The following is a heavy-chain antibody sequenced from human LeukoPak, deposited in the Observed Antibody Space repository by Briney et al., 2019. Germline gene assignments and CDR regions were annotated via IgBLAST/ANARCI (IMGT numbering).Heavy chain of an antibody. CDR1: GGTFSSYA. CDR2: IIPIFGTA. Sequence: GASVKVSCKASGGTFSSYAISWVRQAPGQGLEWMGGIIPIFGTANYAQKFQGRVTITTDESTSTAYMELSSLRSEDTAVYYCARSNQGSYGVYYFDYWGQGTLVTVSS. J-gene: IGHJ4*02. CDR3: ARSNQGSYGVYYFDY. V-gene: IGHV1-69*05. D-gene: IGHD1-26*01.